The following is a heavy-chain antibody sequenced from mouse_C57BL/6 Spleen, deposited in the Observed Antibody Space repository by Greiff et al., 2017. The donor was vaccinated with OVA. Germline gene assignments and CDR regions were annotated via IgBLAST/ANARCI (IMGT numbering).Heavy chain of an antibody. J-gene: IGHJ4*01. CDR3: ARLGRRDYAMDY. D-gene: IGHD3-3*01. CDR1: GYTFTSYW. CDR2: IQPNSGST. Sequence: VQLQQPGAELVKPGASVKLSCKASGYTFTSYWMHWVKQRPGPGLEWIGMIQPNSGSTNYNEKFKSKATLTVDKSSSTPYMQLSSLTSEDSAVYYCARLGRRDYAMDYWGQGTSVTVSS. V-gene: IGHV1-64*01.